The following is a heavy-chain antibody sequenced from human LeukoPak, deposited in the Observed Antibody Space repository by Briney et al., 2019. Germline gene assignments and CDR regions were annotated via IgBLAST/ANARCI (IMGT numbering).Heavy chain of an antibody. CDR3: ARLAVRYYDSSGYYST. CDR1: GGSITTSDNY. CDR2: VHNSGST. D-gene: IGHD3-22*01. J-gene: IGHJ4*02. Sequence: SETLSLTCIVSGGSITTSDNYWGWIRQPPGKGLEWIGAVHNSGSTYYNPSLKSRVTMSIDRSTNRFSLKLSSVTAADTAVYYCARLAVRYYDSSGYYSTWGQGTLVTVSS. V-gene: IGHV4-39*02.